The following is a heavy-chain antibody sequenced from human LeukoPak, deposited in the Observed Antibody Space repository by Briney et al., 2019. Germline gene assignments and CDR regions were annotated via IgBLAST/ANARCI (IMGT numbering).Heavy chain of an antibody. J-gene: IGHJ4*01. D-gene: IGHD3-22*01. CDR3: AKDRRVGYDSSWRYFFDY. V-gene: IGHV3-23*01. Sequence: PGRSLRLSCAASGFTFSSYAMGWVRQAPGKGLEWVSAISSSGAYTYYADSVKGRFTISRDDSKNTLFLQMDSLRAEDTAVYYCAKDRRVGYDSSWRYFFDYWGQGTLVTVSS. CDR2: ISSSGAYT. CDR1: GFTFSSYA.